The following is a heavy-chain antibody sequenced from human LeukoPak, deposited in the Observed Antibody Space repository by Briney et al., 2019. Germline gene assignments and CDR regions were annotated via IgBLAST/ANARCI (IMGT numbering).Heavy chain of an antibody. J-gene: IGHJ6*03. CDR2: ISYDGSNK. Sequence: GGSLRLFCAASGFTFSSYGMHWVRQAPGKGLEWVAVISYDGSNKYYADSVKGRFTISRDNSKNTLYLQVNSLRAEDTAVYYCAKEQQYYNYYMDIRGKGTTVTVS. V-gene: IGHV3-30*18. CDR3: AKEQQYYNYYMDI. D-gene: IGHD6-13*01. CDR1: GFTFSSYG.